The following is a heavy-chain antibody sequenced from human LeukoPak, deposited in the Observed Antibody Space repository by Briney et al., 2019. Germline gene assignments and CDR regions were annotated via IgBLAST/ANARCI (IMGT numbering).Heavy chain of an antibody. CDR3: ARLRLSQNAFDI. CDR1: GFEFSDHY. J-gene: IGHJ3*02. D-gene: IGHD3-3*02. V-gene: IGHV3-21*01. CDR2: ISSSSSYI. Sequence: PGGSLRLSCAASGFEFSDHYIDWVRQAPGKGLEWVSSISSSSSYIYYADSVKGRFTISRDNAKNSLYLQMNSLRAEDTAVYYCARLRLSQNAFDIWGQGTMVTVSS.